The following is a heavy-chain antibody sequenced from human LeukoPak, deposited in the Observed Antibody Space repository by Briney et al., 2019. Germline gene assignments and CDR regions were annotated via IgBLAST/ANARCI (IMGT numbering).Heavy chain of an antibody. Sequence: PGGSLRLSCAASGFTFSNHAMSWVRQAPGMGLEWVSSISGSGGSTFQADSVKGRFTISRDNAKNSLYLQMNSLSAEDTAVYYCASRSINWYRGNNWFDPWGQGTLVTVSS. J-gene: IGHJ5*02. V-gene: IGHV3-23*01. CDR3: ASRSINWYRGNNWFDP. D-gene: IGHD1-26*01. CDR2: ISGSGGST. CDR1: GFTFSNHA.